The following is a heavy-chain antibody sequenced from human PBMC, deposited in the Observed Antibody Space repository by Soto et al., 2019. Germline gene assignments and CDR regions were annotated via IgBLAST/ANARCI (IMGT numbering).Heavy chain of an antibody. CDR3: ARVPDY. CDR1: GGSISSGGYS. CDR2: MYHSGST. Sequence: QLQLQESGSGLVKPSQTLSLTCAVSGGSISSGGYSWSWIRQPPGKGLEWIGYMYHSGSTYYNPSHKSRVTVAIDRSKNQFSLKLSTVTAAETAVYCSARVPDYWGPGILVTVSS. J-gene: IGHJ4*02. V-gene: IGHV4-30-2*01. D-gene: IGHD2-2*01.